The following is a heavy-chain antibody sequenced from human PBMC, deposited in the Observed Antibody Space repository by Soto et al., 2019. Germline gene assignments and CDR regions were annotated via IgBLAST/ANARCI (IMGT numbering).Heavy chain of an antibody. CDR1: GYTFTSYD. V-gene: IGHV1-8*01. CDR3: AREISGSYRFDY. J-gene: IGHJ4*02. Sequence: QVQLVQSGAEVKKPGASVKVSCKASGYTFTSYDINWVRQATGQGLEWTGWMNPNSGTTGYAQKFQGRVTMTRNTSITTAYMELSSLRSEDTAVYYCAREISGSYRFDYWGQGTLVTVSS. CDR2: MNPNSGTT. D-gene: IGHD1-26*01.